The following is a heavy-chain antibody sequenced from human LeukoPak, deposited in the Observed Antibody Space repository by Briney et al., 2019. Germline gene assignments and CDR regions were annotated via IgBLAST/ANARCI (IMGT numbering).Heavy chain of an antibody. V-gene: IGHV4-59*01. Sequence: PSETLSLTCTVSGGSISSYYWGWIRQPPGKGLEWIGYIYYSGSTNYNPSLKSRVTISVDTSKNQFSLKLSSVTAADTAVYYCARGLFYCSGGSCYDYGMDVWGQGTTVTVSS. CDR2: IYYSGST. J-gene: IGHJ6*02. D-gene: IGHD2-15*01. CDR3: ARGLFYCSGGSCYDYGMDV. CDR1: GGSISSYY.